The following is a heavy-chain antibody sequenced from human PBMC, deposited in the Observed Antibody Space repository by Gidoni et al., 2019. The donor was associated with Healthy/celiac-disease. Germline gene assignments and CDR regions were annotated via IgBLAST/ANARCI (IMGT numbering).Heavy chain of an antibody. V-gene: IGHV1-45*02. J-gene: IGHJ4*02. CDR2: ITPFNGNT. CDR1: GYTFTYRY. D-gene: IGHD5-12*01. Sequence: QMQLVQSGAEVKKTGSSVKVSCKASGYTFTYRYLHWVRQAPGQALEWMGWITPFNGNTNYAQKFQDRVTITRDRSMSTAYMELSSLRSEDTAMYYCASISPRDGYNFWGQGTLVTVSS. CDR3: ASISPRDGYNF.